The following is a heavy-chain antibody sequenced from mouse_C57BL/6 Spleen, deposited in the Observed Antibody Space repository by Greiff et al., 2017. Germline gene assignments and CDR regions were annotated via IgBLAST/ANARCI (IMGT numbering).Heavy chain of an antibody. CDR1: GYTFTCHT. Sequence: QVHGKQFDAELVKPGASGKISCQVFGYTFTCHTFHWMKQRPEQGLEWIGYIYPRDGSTKYNEKFKGKATLTADKSSSTAYMQLNSLTSEDSAVYFCARRDYDGAWFAYWGQGTLVTVSA. CDR3: ARRDYDGAWFAY. J-gene: IGHJ3*01. CDR2: IYPRDGST. D-gene: IGHD2-4*01. V-gene: IGHV1-78*01.